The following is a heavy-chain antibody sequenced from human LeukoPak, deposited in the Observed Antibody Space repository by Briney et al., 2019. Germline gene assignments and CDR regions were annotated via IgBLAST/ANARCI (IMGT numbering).Heavy chain of an antibody. V-gene: IGHV1-3*01. CDR2: ISAGNGNT. CDR3: ARGGTDYDYVWGSFHFDY. D-gene: IGHD3-16*01. CDR1: GYTFSSFT. J-gene: IGHJ4*02. Sequence: ASVKVSCKASGYTFSSFTMHWLRQAPGQRLEWMGWISAGNGNTKYSQRFQGRVTITRDTSASTAYMELTSLRSGDTAVYYCARGGTDYDYVWGSFHFDYWGQGTPVTVSS.